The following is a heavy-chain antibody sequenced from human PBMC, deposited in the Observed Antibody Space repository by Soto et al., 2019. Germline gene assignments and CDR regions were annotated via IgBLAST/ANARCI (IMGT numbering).Heavy chain of an antibody. V-gene: IGHV1-18*01. CDR1: GYTFTSYG. CDR2: ISAYNGNT. D-gene: IGHD6-13*01. J-gene: IGHJ6*02. Sequence: QVQLVQSGAEVKKPGASVKVSCKASGYTFTSYGISWVRQAPGQGLEWMGWISAYNGNTTYAQKLQGRITMTTDTSTSTAYMGLRSLRSDDTAVYYCARGQLAALVDYYGMDVWGQGTTVTVSS. CDR3: ARGQLAALVDYYGMDV.